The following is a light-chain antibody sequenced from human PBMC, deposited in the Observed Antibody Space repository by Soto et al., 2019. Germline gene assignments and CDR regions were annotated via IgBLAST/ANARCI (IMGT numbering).Light chain of an antibody. CDR2: GAS. CDR1: QSVSSNH. J-gene: IGKJ1*01. Sequence: DIVLTQSPDTLSLSPGERATLSCRASQSVSSNHLAWYQQKPGQAPRLLIYGASSRATGTPDRFSGSGSGTDFTLTISRLEPEDFAVYYCQQYYSSPWTFCLGTKVDIK. CDR3: QQYYSSPWT. V-gene: IGKV3-20*01.